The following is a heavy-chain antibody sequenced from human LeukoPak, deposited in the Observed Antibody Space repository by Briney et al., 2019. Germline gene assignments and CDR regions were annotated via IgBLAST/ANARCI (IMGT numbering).Heavy chain of an antibody. D-gene: IGHD3-16*01. CDR1: GFTFSSYA. Sequence: GGSLRLSCAASGFTFSSYAMSWVRQAPGKGLEWVSGISWNSGSIGYADSVKGRFTISRDNAKNSLYLQMNSLRAEDTALYYCAKSGGQFDYYYYYGMDVWGQGTTVTVSS. CDR2: ISWNSGSI. V-gene: IGHV3-9*01. J-gene: IGHJ6*02. CDR3: AKSGGQFDYYYYYGMDV.